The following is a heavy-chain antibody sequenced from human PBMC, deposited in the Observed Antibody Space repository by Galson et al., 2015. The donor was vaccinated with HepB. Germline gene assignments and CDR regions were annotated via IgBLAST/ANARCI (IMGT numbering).Heavy chain of an antibody. CDR3: ARRSRRSGSSSRYFDY. CDR1: GGSISSSGYY. Sequence: ETLSLTCTVSGGSISSSGYYWGWIRQPPGMGLEWIGTIYYSGSTYYNPSLKSRVTVSVDTSKNQFSLKLSSVTAADTAVYYCARRSRRSGSSSRYFDYWGQGTLVTVSS. D-gene: IGHD2-2*01. V-gene: IGHV4-39*01. J-gene: IGHJ4*02. CDR2: IYYSGST.